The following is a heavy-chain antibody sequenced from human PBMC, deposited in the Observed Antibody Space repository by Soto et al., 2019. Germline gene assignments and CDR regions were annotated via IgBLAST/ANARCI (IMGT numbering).Heavy chain of an antibody. CDR1: GFTFSSYS. D-gene: IGHD1-26*01. CDR2: ISSSSSTI. CDR3: AREWELPRYFQH. Sequence: GGSLRLSCAASGFTFSSYSMNWVRQAPGKGLEWVSYISSSSSTIYYADSVKGRFTISRDNAKNSLYLQMNSLRAEDTAVYYCAREWELPRYFQHWGQGTLVTVST. V-gene: IGHV3-48*01. J-gene: IGHJ1*01.